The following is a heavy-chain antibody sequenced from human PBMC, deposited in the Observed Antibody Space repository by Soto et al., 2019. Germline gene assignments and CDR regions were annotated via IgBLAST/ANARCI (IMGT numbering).Heavy chain of an antibody. CDR3: AKLGSSSWSPHYYFDY. D-gene: IGHD2-2*01. J-gene: IGHJ4*02. CDR1: GFTFNNYA. Sequence: EVQLLESGGGLVQPEGSLRLSCAASGFTFNNYAMDWVRQAPGKGLEWVSAITDSGDDTYYIDSVKGRFTISRDNSKSTLYLQMNSLRAEDTAIYYCAKLGSSSWSPHYYFDYWGQGTLVTVSS. CDR2: ITDSGDDT. V-gene: IGHV3-23*01.